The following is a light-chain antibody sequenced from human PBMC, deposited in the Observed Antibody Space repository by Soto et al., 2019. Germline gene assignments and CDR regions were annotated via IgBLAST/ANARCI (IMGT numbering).Light chain of an antibody. CDR3: QQHNDYPLT. J-gene: IGKJ4*01. Sequence: DIQMTQSPSTLSASVGDRVAITCRASQSINSWLAWYQQKPGKAPKLLIYKASSLESGVPSRFSGSGSGTDFTLTISSLQPDDFATYYCQQHNDYPLTVGGGTKVET. CDR2: KAS. V-gene: IGKV1-5*03. CDR1: QSINSW.